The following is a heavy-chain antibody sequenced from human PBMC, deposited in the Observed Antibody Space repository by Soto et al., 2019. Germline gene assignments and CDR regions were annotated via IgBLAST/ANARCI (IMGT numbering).Heavy chain of an antibody. Sequence: QVQLQESGPGLVKPSGTLSLTCVVSGASISSNNWWSWVRQPPGKGLEWIGEIYHSGTTSYNPSLKCRVTMSVDKSKTQFSLKVTSVTAADTAVYFCAKDGSGHPVYSDIWGQGTLVTVAS. D-gene: IGHD2-15*01. CDR3: AKDGSGHPVYSDI. J-gene: IGHJ4*02. CDR1: GASISSNNW. V-gene: IGHV4-4*02. CDR2: IYHSGTT.